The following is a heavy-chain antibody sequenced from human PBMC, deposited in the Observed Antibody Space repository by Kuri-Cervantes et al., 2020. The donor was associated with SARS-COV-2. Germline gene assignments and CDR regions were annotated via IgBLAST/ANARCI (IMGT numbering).Heavy chain of an antibody. V-gene: IGHV3-20*04. D-gene: IGHD1-26*01. Sequence: ETLSLTCAASGFTFDDYRLSWVRPAPGKGLEWVAGINWNGGGTGYADSVKGRFTISRDNAKNSLYLQMNSLRAEDTAFYYCASDNSGSYFRGGGGFDYWGQGTLVTVSS. CDR1: GFTFDDYR. CDR2: INWNGGGT. J-gene: IGHJ4*02. CDR3: ASDNSGSYFRGGGGFDY.